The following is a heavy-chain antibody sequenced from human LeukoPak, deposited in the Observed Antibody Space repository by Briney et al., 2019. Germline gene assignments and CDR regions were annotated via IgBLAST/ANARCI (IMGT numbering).Heavy chain of an antibody. Sequence: GGSLRLSCAASGFIFSSFTMNWVRQAPGKGLEWVSSISSSSSYIYYADSLKGRFTISRDNAKNSLFLQMNSLRAEDTAVYYCARDSGYNAFDIWGQGTMVAVSS. D-gene: IGHD5-12*01. CDR1: GFIFSSFT. CDR2: ISSSSSYI. J-gene: IGHJ3*02. V-gene: IGHV3-21*01. CDR3: ARDSGYNAFDI.